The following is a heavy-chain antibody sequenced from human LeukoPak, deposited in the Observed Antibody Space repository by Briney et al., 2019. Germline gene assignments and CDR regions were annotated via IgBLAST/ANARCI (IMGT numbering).Heavy chain of an antibody. CDR2: IYPGDSDT. D-gene: IGHD3-22*01. Sequence: GESLKIPFKGSGYSFTSYWLGWVRQMPGKGLEGVGIIYPGDSDTIHSPSFQGQVTISADKSISTAYLQWSSLKASDTAMYYCVRPTYFYDSSGYYLDAFDIWGQGTMVTVSS. V-gene: IGHV5-51*01. J-gene: IGHJ3*02. CDR1: GYSFTSYW. CDR3: VRPTYFYDSSGYYLDAFDI.